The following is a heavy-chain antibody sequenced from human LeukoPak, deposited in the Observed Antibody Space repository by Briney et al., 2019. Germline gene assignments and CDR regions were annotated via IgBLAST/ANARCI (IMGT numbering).Heavy chain of an antibody. CDR3: AAAVRDRGYSGYVVYYYYGMDV. V-gene: IGHV1-58*02. CDR2: IVVGSGNT. CDR1: GFTFTSSA. D-gene: IGHD5-12*01. J-gene: IGHJ6*02. Sequence: GASVKVSCKAPGFTFTSSAMQWVRQARGQRLEWIGWIVVGSGNTNYAQKFQERVTITRDMSTSTAYMELSSLRSEDTAVYYCAAAVRDRGYSGYVVYYYYGMDVWGQGTTVTVSS.